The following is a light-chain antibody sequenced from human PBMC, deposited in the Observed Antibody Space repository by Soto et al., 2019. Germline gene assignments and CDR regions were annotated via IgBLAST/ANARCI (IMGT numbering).Light chain of an antibody. Sequence: QSVLTQPPSASGSPGQSVTISCTGTSSDVGGYDSVSWYQQHPGKAPKLMIYEVSKRPSGVPDRFSGSKSGNTASLTVSGLQAEDEADYYCSSYAGSNSYAFGTGTKVTVL. CDR1: SSDVGGYDS. J-gene: IGLJ1*01. CDR3: SSYAGSNSYA. V-gene: IGLV2-8*01. CDR2: EVS.